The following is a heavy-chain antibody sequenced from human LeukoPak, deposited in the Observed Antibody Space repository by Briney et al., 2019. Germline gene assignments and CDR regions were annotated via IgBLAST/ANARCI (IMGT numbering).Heavy chain of an antibody. CDR2: IYTSGST. CDR1: GGSISSYY. CDR3: ARASYSYDISGWVPFDY. D-gene: IGHD3-22*01. Sequence: SETLSLTCTVSGGSISSYYWSWIRQPAGKGLEWIGRIYTSGSTNYNPSLKSRVTMSVDTSKNQFSLRLSSVTAADTAVYYCARASYSYDISGWVPFDYWGQGTLVTVSS. J-gene: IGHJ4*02. V-gene: IGHV4-4*07.